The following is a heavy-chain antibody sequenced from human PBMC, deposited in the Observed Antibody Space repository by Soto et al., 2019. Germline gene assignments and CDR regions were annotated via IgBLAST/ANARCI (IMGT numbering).Heavy chain of an antibody. CDR1: GYTFTSYG. V-gene: IGHV1-18*01. J-gene: IGHJ6*02. CDR3: ARASGWERRIYYYGMDV. Sequence: QVQLVQSGAEVKKPGASVKVSCKASGYTFTSYGISWVRQAPGQGLEWMGWISAYNGNTNYAQKLQGRVTMTTDTSTSTAYMEQRSLRSDDTAVYYCARASGWERRIYYYGMDVWGQGTTVTVSS. D-gene: IGHD6-19*01. CDR2: ISAYNGNT.